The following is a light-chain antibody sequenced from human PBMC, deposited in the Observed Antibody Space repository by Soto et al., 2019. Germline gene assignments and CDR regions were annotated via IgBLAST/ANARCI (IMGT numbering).Light chain of an antibody. CDR1: SSDIGAYDY. Sequence: QSVLTQPASVSGSPGQSITVSCSGTSSDIGAYDYVSWYQQHPGRAPTLIIYEVPHRFSRLSYRFSGSKSGNTASLTISGLQAEDEGDYYCTSFAPGRIYVFGSGTKVTVL. CDR3: TSFAPGRIYV. V-gene: IGLV2-14*03. J-gene: IGLJ1*01. CDR2: EVP.